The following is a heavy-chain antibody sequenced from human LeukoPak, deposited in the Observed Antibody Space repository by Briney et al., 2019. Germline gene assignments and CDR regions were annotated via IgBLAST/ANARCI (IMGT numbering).Heavy chain of an antibody. J-gene: IGHJ3*01. CDR3: ARDVSRTSWTWR. V-gene: IGHV4-30-2*01. D-gene: IGHD2-2*01. CDR1: GGSISSGGYS. Sequence: PSETLSLTCAVSGGSISSGGYSWSWIRQPPGKGLEWIGYIYHSGSTYYNPSLKSRVTISVDRSKNQFSLKLSSATAADTAVYYCARDVSRTSWTWRWGQGTVVTVSS. CDR2: IYHSGST.